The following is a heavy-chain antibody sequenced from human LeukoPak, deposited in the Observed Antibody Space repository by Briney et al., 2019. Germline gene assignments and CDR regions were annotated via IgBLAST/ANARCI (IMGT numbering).Heavy chain of an antibody. D-gene: IGHD6-13*01. J-gene: IGHJ4*02. V-gene: IGHV1-46*01. CDR1: GYTFTSNY. CDR2: IYPRDGST. CDR3: ATAGVIAAAGKDYFDY. Sequence: GASVKVSCKASGYTFTSNYIHWVRQAPGQGLEWMGMIYPRDGSTSYAQKFQGRVTITADESTSTAYMELSSLRSEDTAVYYCATAGVIAAAGKDYFDYWGQGTLVTVSS.